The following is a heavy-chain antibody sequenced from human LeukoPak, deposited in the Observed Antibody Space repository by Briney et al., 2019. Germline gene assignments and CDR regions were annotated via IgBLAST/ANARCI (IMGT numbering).Heavy chain of an antibody. CDR3: AKDSHPGSGSYYEGNFDY. V-gene: IGHV3-7*03. CDR1: GFTFSRYW. CDR2: IKQDGSEK. D-gene: IGHD3-10*01. Sequence: GGSLRLSCAASGFTFSRYWMSWVRQAPGKGLEWVANIKQDGSEKYHVDSAKGRFTISRDNAENSLYLQMNSLRAEDTALYYCAKDSHPGSGSYYEGNFDYWGQGTLVTVSS. J-gene: IGHJ4*02.